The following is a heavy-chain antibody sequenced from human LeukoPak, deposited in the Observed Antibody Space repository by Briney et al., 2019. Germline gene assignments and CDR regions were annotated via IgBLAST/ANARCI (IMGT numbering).Heavy chain of an antibody. CDR2: IYTTGDT. Sequence: SETLSRTCTVSGVSISSYYWSWIRQPPGKGLEWIGSIYTTGDTRYNPSLKSRVTISVDTSKNQFSLKLSSVTAADTAVYYCARATPVGGVRFDYWGQGTLVTVSS. V-gene: IGHV4-4*09. D-gene: IGHD3-16*01. J-gene: IGHJ4*02. CDR1: GVSISSYY. CDR3: ARATPVGGVRFDY.